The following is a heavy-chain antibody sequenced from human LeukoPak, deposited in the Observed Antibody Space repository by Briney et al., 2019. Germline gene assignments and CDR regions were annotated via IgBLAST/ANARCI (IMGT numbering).Heavy chain of an antibody. D-gene: IGHD5-24*01. Sequence: GESLKISRKALGYSFSSYWNAWVRQRPGKGLEWMGIIYPGGSETRYDPSFQGQVTISADMSTSTAYLQWSSLRASDTAMYYCARASRDGYNQNFDHWGQGTLVTVSS. CDR2: IYPGGSET. J-gene: IGHJ4*02. CDR3: ARASRDGYNQNFDH. CDR1: GYSFSSYW. V-gene: IGHV5-51*01.